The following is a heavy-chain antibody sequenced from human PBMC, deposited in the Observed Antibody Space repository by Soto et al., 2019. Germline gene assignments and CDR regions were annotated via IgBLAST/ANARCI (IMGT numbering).Heavy chain of an antibody. CDR2: INHSGST. Sequence: PSETLSLTCAVYGGSFSGYYWSWIRQPPGKGLEWIGEINHSGSTNYNPSLKSRVTISVDTSKNQFSLKLSSVTAADTAVYYCARHRTGYYYGSGSYYGSPNWFDPWGQGTLVTVSS. D-gene: IGHD3-10*01. J-gene: IGHJ5*02. CDR1: GGSFSGYY. CDR3: ARHRTGYYYGSGSYYGSPNWFDP. V-gene: IGHV4-34*01.